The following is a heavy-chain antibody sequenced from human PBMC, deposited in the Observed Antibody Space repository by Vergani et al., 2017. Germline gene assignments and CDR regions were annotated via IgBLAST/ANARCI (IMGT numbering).Heavy chain of an antibody. V-gene: IGHV3-23*01. CDR2: ISGSGGST. CDR3: AKDHTRQDYYDSSGYYDY. J-gene: IGHJ4*02. D-gene: IGHD3-22*01. Sequence: EVQLLESGGGLVQPGGSLRLSCAASGFTFSSYAMSWVRLAPGKGLEWVSAISGSGGSTYYADSVKGRFTISRDNSKNTLYLQMNSLRAEDTAVYYCAKDHTRQDYYDSSGYYDYWGQGTLVTVSS. CDR1: GFTFSSYA.